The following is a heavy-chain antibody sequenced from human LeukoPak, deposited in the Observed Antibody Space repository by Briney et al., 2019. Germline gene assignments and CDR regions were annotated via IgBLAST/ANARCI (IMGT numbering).Heavy chain of an antibody. CDR1: GFTFSSYA. Sequence: GGSLRLSCAASGFTFSSYAMSWVRQAPEKGLEWVSFISGSGGITHYEDSVKGRFTISRDNSKKILYLQMNSLRADDTAVYYCAKGSMGTFDNWGQGTPVTVSS. J-gene: IGHJ4*02. D-gene: IGHD2/OR15-2a*01. CDR3: AKGSMGTFDN. CDR2: ISGSGGIT. V-gene: IGHV3-23*01.